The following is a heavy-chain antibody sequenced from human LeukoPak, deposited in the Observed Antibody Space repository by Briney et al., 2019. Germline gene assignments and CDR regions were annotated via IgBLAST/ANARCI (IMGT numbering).Heavy chain of an antibody. CDR1: GVTFSSYA. Sequence: PGGSPRLSCAASGVTFSSYAMSWVRQAPGKGLEWVSAISGNGGSTYYADSVKGRFTISRDNSKNTLYLQMNSLRAEDTAVYYCAKDQGITMNQDAFDIWGQGTMVTVSS. J-gene: IGHJ3*02. CDR2: ISGNGGST. V-gene: IGHV3-23*01. CDR3: AKDQGITMNQDAFDI. D-gene: IGHD3-22*01.